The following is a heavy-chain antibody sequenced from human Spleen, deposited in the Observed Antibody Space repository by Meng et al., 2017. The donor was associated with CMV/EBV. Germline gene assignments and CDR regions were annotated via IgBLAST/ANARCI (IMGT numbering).Heavy chain of an antibody. CDR2: ISYDGSNK. J-gene: IGHJ4*02. CDR3: ATSDGY. V-gene: IGHV3-30-3*01. CDR1: GFTFSSYA. Sequence: QVQLWGSGGGVGQPGRSLRLSCAASGFTFSSYALHWVRQAPGKGLEWVAVISYDGSNKYYADSVKGRFIISRDNSKNTLYLQMNSLRAEDTAVYYCATSDGYWGQGTLVTVSS.